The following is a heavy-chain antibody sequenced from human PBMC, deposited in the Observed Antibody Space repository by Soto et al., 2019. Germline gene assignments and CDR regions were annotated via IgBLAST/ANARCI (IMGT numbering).Heavy chain of an antibody. J-gene: IGHJ6*02. CDR3: AREDILCSGGSCSGVPMEV. D-gene: IGHD2-15*01. CDR1: GFTVSSKY. CDR2: IQSGCTT. V-gene: IGHV3-66*01. Sequence: VQLVESGGAVVQPGGSLRLSCAASGFTVSSKYMSCVRQAPGKGLEWVSLIQSGCTTYYADAVKGRFNISRDSNKNMFDVPMDSLRDEDSAVYYCAREDILCSGGSCSGVPMEVWGQGTTVTVSS.